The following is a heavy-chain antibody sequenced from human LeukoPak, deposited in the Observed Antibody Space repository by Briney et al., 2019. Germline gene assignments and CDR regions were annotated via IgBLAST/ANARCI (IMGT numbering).Heavy chain of an antibody. V-gene: IGHV4-59*01. Sequence: SETLSLTCTVSGGSISSYYWSWIRQPPGKGLEWIGYIYYSGSTNYNPSLKSRVTISVDTSKNQFSLKLSSVTAADTAVYYCARRGTVTHGVWFDPSGQGTLVPVSS. CDR2: IYYSGST. J-gene: IGHJ5*02. D-gene: IGHD4-17*01. CDR1: GGSISSYY. CDR3: ARRGTVTHGVWFDP.